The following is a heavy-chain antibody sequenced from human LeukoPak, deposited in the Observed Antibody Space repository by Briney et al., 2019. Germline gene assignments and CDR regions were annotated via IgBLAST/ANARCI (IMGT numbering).Heavy chain of an antibody. J-gene: IGHJ4*02. CDR2: FSSGAI. CDR3: TRETTGDLGEETLFGGAPFDY. V-gene: IGHV3-48*03. Sequence: GRSLRLSCVGSGFSYSNFEMNWVRQAPGKGLEWLSGFSSGAIYYADSVKGRFTISRDDARKSVFLQMSSLRADDTAVYYCTRETTGDLGEETLFGGAPFDYWGQGTLVTVSS. CDR1: GFSYSNFE. D-gene: IGHD3-16*01.